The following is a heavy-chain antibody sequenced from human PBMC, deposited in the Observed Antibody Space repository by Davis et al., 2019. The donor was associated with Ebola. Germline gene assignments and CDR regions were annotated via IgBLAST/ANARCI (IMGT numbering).Heavy chain of an antibody. CDR1: VYILISYH. CDR3: TRDSGSFPPDF. D-gene: IGHD1-26*01. Sequence: ASVPVSCKASVYILISYHIHWVRQAPGQGLAWMGLTHPASTYPTFAQRFQVRVTMTRDTSTSTIYMELTGLRSEDTAVYHCTRDSGSFPPDFWGQGTLVTVAS. J-gene: IGHJ4*02. V-gene: IGHV1-46*03. CDR2: THPASTYP.